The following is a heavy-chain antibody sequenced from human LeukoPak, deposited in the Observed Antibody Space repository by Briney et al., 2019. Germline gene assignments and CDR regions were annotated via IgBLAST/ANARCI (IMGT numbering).Heavy chain of an antibody. D-gene: IGHD6-13*01. CDR1: RYTFTSYY. J-gene: IGHJ4*02. CDR2: INPNNGGT. Sequence: ASLKVSCKASRYTFTSYYIHWVRQTPGQGLEWMGWINPNNGGTKNAQKFHGRVTMTSDTSISTAYMELSRLRSGDTAMDYCARDRGSSWFADYWGQGTLVTVSS. V-gene: IGHV1-2*02. CDR3: ARDRGSSWFADY.